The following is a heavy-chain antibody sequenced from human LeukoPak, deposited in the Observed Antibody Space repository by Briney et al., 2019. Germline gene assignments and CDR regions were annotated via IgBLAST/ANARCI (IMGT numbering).Heavy chain of an antibody. D-gene: IGHD6-19*01. V-gene: IGHV4-34*01. J-gene: IGHJ3*02. CDR1: GGSFSGYY. CDR2: INHSGST. Sequence: SETLSLTCAVYGGSFSGYYGNWIRQPPGKGLEWIGEINHSGSTNYNPSLKSRVSISVDTSKNQFSLKLSSVTAADTAVYYCARPKAGYSSTDAFDIWGQGTLVTVSS. CDR3: ARPKAGYSSTDAFDI.